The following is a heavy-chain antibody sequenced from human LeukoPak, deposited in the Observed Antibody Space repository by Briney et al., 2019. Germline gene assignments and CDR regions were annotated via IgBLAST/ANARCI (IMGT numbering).Heavy chain of an antibody. V-gene: IGHV3-9*01. J-gene: IGHJ3*02. CDR2: ISRNSGSI. CDR1: GFTFDDYA. Sequence: GGSLRLSCAASGFTFDDYAMHWVRHAPGQGLEWVSGISRNSGSIGYADSVKGRFTITRDNASNSLYLQMNSLRAEDTALYYCAKGSGRTIFSRGDAFDIWGQGTMVTVSS. CDR3: AKGSGRTIFSRGDAFDI. D-gene: IGHD1/OR15-1a*01.